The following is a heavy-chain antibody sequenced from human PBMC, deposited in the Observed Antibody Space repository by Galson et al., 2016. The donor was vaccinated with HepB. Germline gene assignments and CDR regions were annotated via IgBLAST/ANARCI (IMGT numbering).Heavy chain of an antibody. CDR2: LSGSGGST. J-gene: IGHJ4*02. D-gene: IGHD4-23*01. CDR3: ARDRLASGNHLDY. Sequence: SLRLSCAAAGFTFSSYAMSWVRQAPGKGLEWVSALSGSGGSTYYADSVKGRFTISGDSSTLYLQMNSLRAEDTAVYYCARDRLASGNHLDYWGQGTLVTVSS. V-gene: IGHV3-23*01. CDR1: GFTFSSYA.